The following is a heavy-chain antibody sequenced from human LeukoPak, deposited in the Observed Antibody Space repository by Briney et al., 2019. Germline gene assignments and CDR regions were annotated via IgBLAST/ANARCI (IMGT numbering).Heavy chain of an antibody. J-gene: IGHJ4*02. V-gene: IGHV4-30-4*01. CDR3: ARDYFGSGSYPDH. D-gene: IGHD3-10*01. Sequence: PSETLSLTCTVSGASISRGNYYWSWIRQPPGKGLESIGYIHYSGNTYYTPSLKSRVTISIDTSKNQFSLKLSSVTAADTAMYFCARDYFGSGSYPDHWGQGTLVTVAS. CDR1: GASISRGNYY. CDR2: IHYSGNT.